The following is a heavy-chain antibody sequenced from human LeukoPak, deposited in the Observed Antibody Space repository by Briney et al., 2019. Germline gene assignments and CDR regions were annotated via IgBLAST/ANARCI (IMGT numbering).Heavy chain of an antibody. CDR2: ISYDGSNK. J-gene: IGHJ4*02. Sequence: GGSLRLSCAASGFTFSSYAMHWVRQAPGKGLEWVAVISYDGSNKYYADSVKGRFTISRDNSKNTLYLQMNSLRAEDTAVYYCARERRYGSSWYSYSSGWYLDYWGQGTLVTVSS. V-gene: IGHV3-30*04. CDR1: GFTFSSYA. CDR3: ARERRYGSSWYSYSSGWYLDY. D-gene: IGHD6-13*01.